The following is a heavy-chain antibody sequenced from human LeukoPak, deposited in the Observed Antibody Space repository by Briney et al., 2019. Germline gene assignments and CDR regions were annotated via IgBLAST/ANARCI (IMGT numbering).Heavy chain of an antibody. D-gene: IGHD6-19*01. CDR2: IWYDGSKE. CDR1: GFTFSSNG. V-gene: IGHV3-33*01. J-gene: IGHJ4*02. Sequence: PGGSLRLSCAASGFTFSSNGMHWVRQAPGKGLEWVAIIWYDGSKEYYADSVKGRFTISRDNSKNTVFLQMNSVRAEDTAVYYCARISGWSAIDYWGQGTLVTVSS. CDR3: ARISGWSAIDY.